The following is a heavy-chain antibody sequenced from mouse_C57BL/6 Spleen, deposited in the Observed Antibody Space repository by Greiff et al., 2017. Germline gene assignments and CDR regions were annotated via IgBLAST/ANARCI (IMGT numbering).Heavy chain of an antibody. CDR1: GFTFSDFY. J-gene: IGHJ3*01. D-gene: IGHD3-2*02. V-gene: IGHV7-1*01. CDR2: SRNKANDYTT. Sequence: EVQVVESGGGLVQSGRSLRLSCATSGFTFSDFYMEWVRQAPGKGLEWIAASRNKANDYTTEYSASVKGRFIVSRDTSQSILYLQMNALRAEDTAIYYCARDARDSSGYGAYWGQGTLVTVSA. CDR3: ARDARDSSGYGAY.